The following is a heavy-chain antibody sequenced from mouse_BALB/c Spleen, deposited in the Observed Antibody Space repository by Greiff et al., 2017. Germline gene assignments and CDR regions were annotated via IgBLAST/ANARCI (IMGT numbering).Heavy chain of an antibody. J-gene: IGHJ4*01. CDR1: GFTFSSYG. CDR2: INSNGGST. CDR3: AREGSYYAMDY. V-gene: IGHV5-6-3*01. Sequence: EVQLVESGGGLVQPGGSLKLSCAASGFTFSSYGMSWVRQTPDKRLELVATINSNGGSTYYPDSVKGRFTISRDNAKNTLYLQMSSLKSEDTAMYYCAREGSYYAMDYWGQGTSVTVSS.